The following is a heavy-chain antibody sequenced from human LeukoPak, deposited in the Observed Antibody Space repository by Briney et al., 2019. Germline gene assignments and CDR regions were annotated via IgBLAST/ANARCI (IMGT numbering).Heavy chain of an antibody. CDR2: INSDGSST. CDR1: GFTFSSYW. J-gene: IGHJ4*02. D-gene: IGHD2-2*01. CDR3: ARVDCSSTSCRTYYFDY. V-gene: IGHV3-74*01. Sequence: GGSLRLSCAASGFTFSSYWMHWVRQAPGKGLVWVSRINSDGSSTSYADSVKGRFTISRDNAKNTLYLQMNSLRAEDTAVYYCARVDCSSTSCRTYYFDYWGQGTLVTVSS.